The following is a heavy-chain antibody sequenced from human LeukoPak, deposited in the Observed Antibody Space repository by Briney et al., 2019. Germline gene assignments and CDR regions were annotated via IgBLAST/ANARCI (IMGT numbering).Heavy chain of an antibody. CDR1: GFTFSIYA. CDR2: ISGSGGST. D-gene: IGHD2-2*01. J-gene: IGHJ3*02. Sequence: GGSLRLSCAASGFTFSIYAMSWVRQAPGKGLEWVSAISGSGGSTYYADSVKGRFTISRDNSKNTLYLQMNSLRAEDTAVYYCAAGYCSSTSCYGDAFDIWGQGTMVTVSS. V-gene: IGHV3-23*01. CDR3: AAGYCSSTSCYGDAFDI.